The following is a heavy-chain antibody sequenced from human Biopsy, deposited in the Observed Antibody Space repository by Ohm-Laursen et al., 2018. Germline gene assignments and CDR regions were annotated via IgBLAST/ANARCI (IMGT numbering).Heavy chain of an antibody. CDR3: ARDYYPYVDYLKDVPLCDS. V-gene: IGHV1-18*01. J-gene: IGHJ4*02. Sequence: ASVKVSCKASGYTFTTYGISWVRQAPGQGLEWMGWINTYSGNTNYGKKFHDRVIMTSDTSTSTAYLEHRSLRSDDTVVYYCARDYYPYVDYLKDVPLCDSWGQGTLVTVSS. D-gene: IGHD4-17*01. CDR2: INTYSGNT. CDR1: GYTFTTYG.